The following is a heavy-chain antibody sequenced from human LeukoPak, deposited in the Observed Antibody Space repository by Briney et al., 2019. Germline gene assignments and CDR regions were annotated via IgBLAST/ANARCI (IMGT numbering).Heavy chain of an antibody. Sequence: SETLSLTCTVSDGSTSIYYWSWIRQPPGKGLEWIGYIYHSGSTNYNPSLKSRVTISVDTSETQISLKLSSVTAADTAVYYCARTDHYDSSGYYYVGAFDIWGQGTTVTISS. J-gene: IGHJ3*02. CDR3: ARTDHYDSSGYYYVGAFDI. CDR2: IYHSGST. D-gene: IGHD3-22*01. V-gene: IGHV4-59*01. CDR1: DGSTSIYY.